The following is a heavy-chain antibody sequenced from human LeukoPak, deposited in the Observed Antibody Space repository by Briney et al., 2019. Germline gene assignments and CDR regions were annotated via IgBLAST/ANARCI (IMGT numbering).Heavy chain of an antibody. J-gene: IGHJ6*03. V-gene: IGHV3-30-3*01. Sequence: PGGSLRLSCAASGFTFSSYAMHWVRQAPGKGLEWVAVISYDGSNKYYADSVKGRFTISRDNSKNTLYLQMNSLRAEDTAVYYCARDKLTVSDYYYYYMDVWGKGTTVTVSS. D-gene: IGHD4-11*01. CDR2: ISYDGSNK. CDR1: GFTFSSYA. CDR3: ARDKLTVSDYYYYYMDV.